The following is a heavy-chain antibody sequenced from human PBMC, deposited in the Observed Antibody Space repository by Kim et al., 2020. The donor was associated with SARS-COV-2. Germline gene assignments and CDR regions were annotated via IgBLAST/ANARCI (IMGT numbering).Heavy chain of an antibody. V-gene: IGHV4-59*01. CDR3: ASSPTSGWVDH. Sequence: TNYHPSLKSRVTISVDTSKIQFSLKLSSVTAADTAVYYCASSPTSGWVDHWGQGTLVTVSS. J-gene: IGHJ5*02. D-gene: IGHD3-10*01. CDR2: T.